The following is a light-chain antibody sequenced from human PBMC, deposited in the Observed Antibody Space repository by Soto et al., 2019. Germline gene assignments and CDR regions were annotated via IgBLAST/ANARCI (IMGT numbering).Light chain of an antibody. Sequence: QSALTQPASVSGSPGQSITISCTGTSSDVGGYNYVSWYQQYPGKAPKLMIYAVSSRPSGVSNRFSGSKSGNTASLTISGLQAEDEADYHCSSYTPSSPYVFGTGTKVTVL. CDR3: SSYTPSSPYV. CDR2: AVS. CDR1: SSDVGGYNY. V-gene: IGLV2-14*03. J-gene: IGLJ1*01.